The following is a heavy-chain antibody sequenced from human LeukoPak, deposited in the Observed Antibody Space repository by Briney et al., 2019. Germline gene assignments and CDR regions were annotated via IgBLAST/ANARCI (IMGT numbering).Heavy chain of an antibody. CDR3: AKFDSSGYPRAPLGY. CDR1: GFTFSSYA. J-gene: IGHJ4*02. CDR2: ISGSGGST. Sequence: GGSLRLSCAASGFTFSSYAMSWVRQAPGKGLEWVSAISGSGGSTSYADSVKGRFTISRDNSKNTLYLQMNNLRAEDTAVYYCAKFDSSGYPRAPLGYWGQGTLVTVSS. V-gene: IGHV3-23*01. D-gene: IGHD3-22*01.